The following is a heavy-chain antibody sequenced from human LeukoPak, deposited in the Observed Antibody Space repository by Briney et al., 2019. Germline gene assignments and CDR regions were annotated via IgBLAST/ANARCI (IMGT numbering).Heavy chain of an antibody. D-gene: IGHD4-17*01. CDR2: ISWNSDTI. CDR3: ARVDYVTLNDY. V-gene: IGHV3-9*01. CDR1: GFTFDDYA. J-gene: IGHJ4*02. Sequence: PGGSLRLSCAVSGFTFDDYAMHWVRLVPGKGLEWVSGISWNSDTIGYGDSVKGRFTISRDNAKNSLYLQMNSLRAEDTAVYYCARVDYVTLNDYWGQGTLVTVSS.